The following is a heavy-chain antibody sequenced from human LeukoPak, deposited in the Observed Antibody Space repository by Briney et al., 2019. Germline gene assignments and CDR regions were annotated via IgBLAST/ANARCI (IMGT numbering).Heavy chain of an antibody. V-gene: IGHV4-34*01. D-gene: IGHD5-24*01. Sequence: SETLSLTCAVYGGSFSGYYWSWIRQPPGKGLEWIGEINRSGSANYNPSLKSRVTISVDTSKNQFSLNLSSVTAADTAVYYCARARWLQLRAFDIWGQGTLVTVSS. CDR2: INRSGSA. J-gene: IGHJ3*02. CDR1: GGSFSGYY. CDR3: ARARWLQLRAFDI.